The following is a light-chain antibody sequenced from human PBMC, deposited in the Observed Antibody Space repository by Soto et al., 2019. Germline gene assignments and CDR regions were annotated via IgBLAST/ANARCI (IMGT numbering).Light chain of an antibody. CDR2: KAS. J-gene: IGKJ4*01. V-gene: IGKV1-5*03. CDR1: QSISSW. Sequence: DIQMTQSPCTLSASVGGRVTSTCRASQSISSWLAWYQQKPGKAPKLLIYKASSLESGVPSRFSGSGSGTEFTLTISSLQPDDFAPYYCQKYNSYSLNFGGGTKVDIK. CDR3: QKYNSYSLN.